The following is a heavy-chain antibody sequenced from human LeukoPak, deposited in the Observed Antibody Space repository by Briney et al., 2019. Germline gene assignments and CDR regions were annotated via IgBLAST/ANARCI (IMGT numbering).Heavy chain of an antibody. D-gene: IGHD5-18*01. J-gene: IGHJ4*02. CDR1: GYSFTSYW. CDR2: IYPGDSDT. V-gene: IGHV5-51*01. Sequence: GESLKISCKGSGYSFTSYWIAWVRQMPGKGLEWMGTIYPGDSDTRYSPSFQGQVTISADKSISTAYLQWSSLKASDTAMYYCARCYSYGPRNFDYWGQGTLVTVSS. CDR3: ARCYSYGPRNFDY.